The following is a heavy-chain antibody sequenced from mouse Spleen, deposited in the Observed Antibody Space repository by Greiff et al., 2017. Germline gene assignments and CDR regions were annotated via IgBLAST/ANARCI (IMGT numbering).Heavy chain of an antibody. CDR1: GYTFTSYW. J-gene: IGHJ1*01. V-gene: IGHV1-59*01. CDR2: IDPSDSYT. D-gene: IGHD4-1*02. CDR3: ARCRPTGTRYFDV. Sequence: QVQLQQPGAELVRPGTSVKLSCKASGYTFTSYWMHWVKQRPGQGLEWIGVIDPSDSYTNYNQKFKGKATLTVDTSSSTAYMQLSSLTSEDSAVYYCARCRPTGTRYFDVWGAGTTVTVSS.